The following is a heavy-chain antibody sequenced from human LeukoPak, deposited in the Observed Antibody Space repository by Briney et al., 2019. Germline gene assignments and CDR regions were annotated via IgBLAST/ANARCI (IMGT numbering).Heavy chain of an antibody. D-gene: IGHD2-2*01. J-gene: IGHJ5*02. CDR1: GGSISSYY. V-gene: IGHV4-4*07. CDR3: ARAFFPYCSSTSCYYNWFDP. CDR2: IYTSGST. Sequence: SETLSLTCTVSGGSISSYYWSWIRQPAGKGLEWIGRIYTSGSTNYNPSLKSRVTMSVDTSKNQFSLKLSSVTAADTAVYYCARAFFPYCSSTSCYYNWFDPWGQGTLVTVSS.